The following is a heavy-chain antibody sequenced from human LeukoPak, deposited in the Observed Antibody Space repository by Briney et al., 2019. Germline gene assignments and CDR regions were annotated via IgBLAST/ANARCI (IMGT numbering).Heavy chain of an antibody. V-gene: IGHV4-61*01. Sequence: SGTLSLTCTVSGDSINSDYYWGWIRQPPGKGLEWIGYIYYSGSTNYNPSLKSRVTISVDTSKNQFSLKLSSVTAADTAVYYCARVPYCSGGSCYFLDPWGQGTLVTVSS. CDR1: GDSINSDYY. D-gene: IGHD2-15*01. CDR3: ARVPYCSGGSCYFLDP. J-gene: IGHJ5*02. CDR2: IYYSGST.